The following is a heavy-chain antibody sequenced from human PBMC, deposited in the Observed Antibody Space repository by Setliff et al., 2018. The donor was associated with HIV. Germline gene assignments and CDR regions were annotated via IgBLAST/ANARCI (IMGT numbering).Heavy chain of an antibody. D-gene: IGHD3-22*01. CDR1: GYTFSQYP. CDR3: ARDPPWNYDSSGYPYYFDY. CDR2: IKTGNGDT. V-gene: IGHV1-3*04. Sequence: ASVKVSCKASGYTFSQYPIHWVRQAPGQRPEWMGWIKTGNGDTQYSQKFRDRVTITRDTSADTVYMELSSLRSEDTAVYYCARDPPWNYDSSGYPYYFDYWGQGTLVTVSS. J-gene: IGHJ4*02.